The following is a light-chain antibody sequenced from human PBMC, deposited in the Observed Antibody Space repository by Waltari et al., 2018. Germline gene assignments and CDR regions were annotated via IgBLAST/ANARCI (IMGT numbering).Light chain of an antibody. CDR2: GIS. Sequence: DIQMTQSPSSLSASVGDRVTITCRASQTIPRYLNWYQLKPGKAPKLLIYGISNLHSGVPSRFSGSGSGTDFTLTISSLQPEDFATYYCQQSTSIPLTFGGGTKVDIK. J-gene: IGKJ4*01. CDR1: QTIPRY. CDR3: QQSTSIPLT. V-gene: IGKV1-39*01.